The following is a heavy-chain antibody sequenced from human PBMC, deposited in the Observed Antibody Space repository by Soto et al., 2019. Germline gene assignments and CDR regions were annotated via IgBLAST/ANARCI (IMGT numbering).Heavy chain of an antibody. V-gene: IGHV1-69*13. CDR1: GGTFSSYS. Sequence: SVKVSCKASGGTFSSYSITWVRQAPGQGLEWMGGIIPIFGTANYAQKFQGRVTITADESTSTAYMELSSLRSEDTALYYCARDHSTSSYSWFDPWGQGTLVTVSS. D-gene: IGHD6-6*01. J-gene: IGHJ5*02. CDR3: ARDHSTSSYSWFDP. CDR2: IIPIFGTA.